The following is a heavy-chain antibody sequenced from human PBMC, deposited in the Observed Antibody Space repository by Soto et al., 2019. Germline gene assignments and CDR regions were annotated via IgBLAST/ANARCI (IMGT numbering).Heavy chain of an antibody. CDR1: GYSISSGYY. Sequence: SETLSLTCAVSGYSISSGYYCGWIRQPPGKGLEWIGSIYHSGSTYYNPSLKSRVTISVDTSKNQFSLKLSSVTAADTAVYYCAREGSDYDFWSGYYINYWGRGTMVTVYS. CDR3: AREGSDYDFWSGYYINY. V-gene: IGHV4-38-2*02. CDR2: IYHSGST. J-gene: IGHJ4*02. D-gene: IGHD3-3*01.